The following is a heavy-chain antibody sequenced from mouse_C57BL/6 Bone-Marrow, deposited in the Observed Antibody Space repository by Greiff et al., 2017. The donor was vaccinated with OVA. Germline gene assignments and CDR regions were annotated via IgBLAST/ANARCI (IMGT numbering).Heavy chain of an antibody. D-gene: IGHD1-1*01. V-gene: IGHV5-6*01. CDR3: AIYYFYAMDY. Sequence: VQLKESGGDLVKPGGSLKLSCAASGFTFSSYGMSWVRQTPDKRLEWVATISSGGSYTYYPDSVKGRFTISRDNAKNTLYLQMSSLKSEDTAMYYCAIYYFYAMDYWGQGTSVTVSS. J-gene: IGHJ4*01. CDR2: ISSGGSYT. CDR1: GFTFSSYG.